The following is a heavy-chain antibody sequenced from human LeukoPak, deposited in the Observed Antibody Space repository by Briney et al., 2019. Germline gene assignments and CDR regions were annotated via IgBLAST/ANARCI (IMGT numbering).Heavy chain of an antibody. CDR3: AKSVDGGNSPFDY. D-gene: IGHD4-23*01. CDR1: GGSISSSSYY. Sequence: PSETLSLTCTVSGGSISSSSYYWGWIRQPPGKGLEWIGYIYYSGNTHYNPSLKSRVTMSVDTSKNQFSLKLSSVTAVDTAIYYCAKSVDGGNSPFDYWGQGTLVTVSS. CDR2: IYYSGNT. V-gene: IGHV4-39*07. J-gene: IGHJ4*02.